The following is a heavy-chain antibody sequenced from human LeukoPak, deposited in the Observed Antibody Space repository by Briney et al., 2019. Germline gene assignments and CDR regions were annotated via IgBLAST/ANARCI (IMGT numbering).Heavy chain of an antibody. CDR1: GGSISSYY. CDR3: ARVGGYSSGSVYDY. CDR2: IYYSGST. V-gene: IGHV4-59*01. J-gene: IGHJ4*02. D-gene: IGHD6-19*01. Sequence: PSETLSLTCTVSGGSISSYYWSWIRQPPGKGLEWIGYIYYSGSTNYNPSLKSRVTISVDTSKNQFSLKLSSVTAADTAVYYCARVGGYSSGSVYDYWGQGTLSPSPQ.